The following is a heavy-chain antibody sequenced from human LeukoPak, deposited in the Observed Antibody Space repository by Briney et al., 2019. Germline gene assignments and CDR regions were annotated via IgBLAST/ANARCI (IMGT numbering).Heavy chain of an antibody. CDR1: GFAFSSYS. Sequence: PGGSLRLSCAASGFAFSSYSMNWVRQAPGRGLEWVSSISTSSIYIYYADSVKGRFTISRDNAKKSLYLQVNSLRAEDTAVYYCARGRTTNFDYWGQGTLVTVSS. CDR3: ARGRTTNFDY. D-gene: IGHD1-1*01. CDR2: ISTSSIYI. J-gene: IGHJ4*02. V-gene: IGHV3-21*01.